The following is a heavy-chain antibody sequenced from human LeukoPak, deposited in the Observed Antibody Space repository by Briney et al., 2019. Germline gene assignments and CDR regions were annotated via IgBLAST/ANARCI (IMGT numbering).Heavy chain of an antibody. V-gene: IGHV3-7*01. CDR3: AKVAKYYYGSGTYYFFEH. CDR1: GFTFSSYW. J-gene: IGHJ4*02. D-gene: IGHD3-10*01. Sequence: AGSLRLSCAASGFTFSSYWMSWVRQAPGKGLEWVANIKQGGSEKYYMDSVKGRFTISRDNAKNSLYLQMNSLRVEDTAVYYCAKVAKYYYGSGTYYFFEHWGQGTPVTASS. CDR2: IKQGGSEK.